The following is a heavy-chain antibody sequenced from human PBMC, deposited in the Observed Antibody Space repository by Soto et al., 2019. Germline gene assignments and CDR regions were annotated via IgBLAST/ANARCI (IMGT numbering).Heavy chain of an antibody. Sequence: QVQLVQSGAEVKKPGASVKVSCKASGYTFTSYGISWVRQAPGQGLEWMGWISAYNGNTNYAQKLQGRVTMTTDTSTSTAYMELRSRRSDDTAVYYCARDHLGYSDYDRYWYFDLWGRGTLVTVSS. J-gene: IGHJ2*01. CDR3: ARDHLGYSDYDRYWYFDL. V-gene: IGHV1-18*01. D-gene: IGHD5-12*01. CDR2: ISAYNGNT. CDR1: GYTFTSYG.